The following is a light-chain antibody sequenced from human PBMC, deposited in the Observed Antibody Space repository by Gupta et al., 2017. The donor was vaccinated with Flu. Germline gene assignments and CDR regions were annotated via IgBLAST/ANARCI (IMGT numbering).Light chain of an antibody. V-gene: IGKV3-15*01. Sequence: EIVMTQSPATLSVSPGESATLSCRASQSVSGNLAWYQQKPGQAPRLLIYDASTRATGIPARFIGSGSGTEFSLTISSLQSEDFAVYYCQQYKNWPPVTFGQGTRLEIK. CDR1: QSVSGN. J-gene: IGKJ5*01. CDR3: QQYKNWPPVT. CDR2: DAS.